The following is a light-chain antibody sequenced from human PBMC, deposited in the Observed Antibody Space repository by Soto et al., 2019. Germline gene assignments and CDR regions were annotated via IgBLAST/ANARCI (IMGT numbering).Light chain of an antibody. Sequence: VVLTQSPGTLSVSPGEGVTLSCRASQSVGNSMAWYQQKPGQAPRLLIFGASTRVTGILARFSGSGSGTEFTLTITSLQSDDFAVYYCQQYNNWPEYTFGPGTKLEIK. V-gene: IGKV3-15*01. CDR1: QSVGNS. CDR3: QQYNNWPEYT. CDR2: GAS. J-gene: IGKJ2*01.